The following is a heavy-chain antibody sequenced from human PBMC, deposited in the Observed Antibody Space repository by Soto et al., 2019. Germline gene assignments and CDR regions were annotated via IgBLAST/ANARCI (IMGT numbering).Heavy chain of an antibody. CDR2: IYYSGST. D-gene: IGHD3-3*01. J-gene: IGHJ6*03. Sequence: QVQLQESGPGLVKPSETLSLTCTVSGGSISSYYWSWIRQPPGKGLEWIGYIYYSGSTNYNPSLKSPVTISVDTSKNQFSLKLSSVTAADTAVYYCARRGGDFWSGYYGPDYYYYYYMDVWGKGTTVTVSS. V-gene: IGHV4-59*08. CDR3: ARRGGDFWSGYYGPDYYYYYYMDV. CDR1: GGSISSYY.